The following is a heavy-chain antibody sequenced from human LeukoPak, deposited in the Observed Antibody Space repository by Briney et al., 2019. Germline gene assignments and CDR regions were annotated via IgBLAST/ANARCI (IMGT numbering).Heavy chain of an antibody. CDR3: ARLVYYYDSSGYPDY. CDR2: ISAYNGNT. D-gene: IGHD3-22*01. V-gene: IGHV1-18*01. CDR1: GYTFTSYA. J-gene: IGHJ4*02. Sequence: GASVKVSCKASGYTFTSYAMHWVRQAPGQRLEWMGWISAYNGNTNYAQKLQGRVTMTTDTSTSTAYMELRSLRSDDTAVYYCARLVYYYDSSGYPDYWGQGTLVTVSS.